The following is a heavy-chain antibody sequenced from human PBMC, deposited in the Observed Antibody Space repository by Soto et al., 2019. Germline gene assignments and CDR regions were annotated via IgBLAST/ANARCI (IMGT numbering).Heavy chain of an antibody. J-gene: IGHJ4*01. D-gene: IGHD2-15*01. CDR2: IKQDGSED. CDR1: GFTFSDHW. Sequence: PGGSLRLSCAASGFTFSDHWMSWVRQAPGKGLEFVANIKQDGSEDFYVDSVEGRFTISRDNANNALYLQMSSLRAEDTAVYYCTRGYCSGGSCYYEFFFVDWGRGTLVTVSS. V-gene: IGHV3-7*03. CDR3: TRGYCSGGSCYYEFFFVD.